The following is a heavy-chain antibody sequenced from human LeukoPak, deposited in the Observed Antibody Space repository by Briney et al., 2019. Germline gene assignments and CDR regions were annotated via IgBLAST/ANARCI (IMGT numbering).Heavy chain of an antibody. V-gene: IGHV4-31*03. CDR1: GGSISSGGYY. Sequence: SETLSLTCTVSGGSISSGGYYWSWIRQHPGKGLEWIGYIYYSGSTYYNPSLKSRVTISVETSKNQFSLKLSSVTAADTAVYYCAREVVSDTGWFDPWGQGTLVTVSS. D-gene: IGHD2-8*02. CDR3: AREVVSDTGWFDP. J-gene: IGHJ5*02. CDR2: IYYSGST.